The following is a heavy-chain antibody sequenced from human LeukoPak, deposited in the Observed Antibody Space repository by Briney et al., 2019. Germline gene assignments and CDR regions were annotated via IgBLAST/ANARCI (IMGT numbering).Heavy chain of an antibody. Sequence: ASVKVSCKASGYTFSDYYTHWVRQAPGQGLEWVGWINPDNAVTNSAQKFQGWVTMTWDTSTSTAYMELSRLKSDDTAVFYCARDGEPHYYETRARAFDIWGQGTMVSVSS. CDR1: GYTFSDYY. J-gene: IGHJ3*02. CDR2: INPDNAVT. D-gene: IGHD3-22*01. CDR3: ARDGEPHYYETRARAFDI. V-gene: IGHV1-2*04.